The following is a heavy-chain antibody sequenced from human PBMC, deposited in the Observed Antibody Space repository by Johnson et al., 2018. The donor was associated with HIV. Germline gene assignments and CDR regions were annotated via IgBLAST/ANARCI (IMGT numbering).Heavy chain of an antibody. Sequence: VQLVESGGGLVQPGRSLRLSCTASGFTFGDYAMSWVRQAPGKGLEWVGFIRSKAYGGTTEYAASVKGRFTISRDDSKSIAYLQMNSLKTEDTAVYFCARSEEWRGEGVYQIWGQGTMVTVSS. CDR2: IRSKAYGGTT. V-gene: IGHV3-49*04. CDR3: ARSEEWRGEGVYQI. J-gene: IGHJ3*02. D-gene: IGHD6-13*01. CDR1: GFTFGDYA.